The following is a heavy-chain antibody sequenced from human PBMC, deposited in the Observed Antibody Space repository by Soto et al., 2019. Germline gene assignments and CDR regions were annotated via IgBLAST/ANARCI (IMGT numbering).Heavy chain of an antibody. CDR1: GGSISSYY. D-gene: IGHD5-18*01. J-gene: IGHJ4*02. V-gene: IGHV4-59*08. Sequence: SETLSLTCTVSGGSISSYYWSWIRQPPGKGLEWIGYIYYSGSTNYNPPLNSRVTISVDTSKNQFSLKLNSVTAADTAVYYCSRLDTATLVPLYWGQGTLVTVSS. CDR2: IYYSGST. CDR3: SRLDTATLVPLY.